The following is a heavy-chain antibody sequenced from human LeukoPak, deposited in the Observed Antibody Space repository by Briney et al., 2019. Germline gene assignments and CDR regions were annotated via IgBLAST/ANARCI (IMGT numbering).Heavy chain of an antibody. J-gene: IGHJ4*02. Sequence: ASVKVSCKAFGYTFTSYGISWVRQAPGQGLEWMGWISAYNGNTNYAQKLQGRVTMTTDTSTSTAYMELSSLRSEDTAVYYCARALTYGDYVFDYWGQGTLVTVSS. CDR3: ARALTYGDYVFDY. D-gene: IGHD4-17*01. V-gene: IGHV1-18*01. CDR1: GYTFTSYG. CDR2: ISAYNGNT.